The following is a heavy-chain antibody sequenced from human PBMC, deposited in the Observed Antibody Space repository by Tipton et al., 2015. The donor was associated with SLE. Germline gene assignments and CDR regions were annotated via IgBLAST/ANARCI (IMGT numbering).Heavy chain of an antibody. V-gene: IGHV4-4*08. CDR2: FYFSGSS. CDR1: GVSISTYY. CDR3: ARDTLGGLDY. Sequence: TLSLTCSVSGVSISTYYWSWIRQSPGKGLEWIGFFYFSGSSQYNPSLKSRGTISVDTSKNQFSLKMSSVTAADTAVYYCARDTLGGLDYWGQGTLVTVSS. D-gene: IGHD7-27*01. J-gene: IGHJ4*02.